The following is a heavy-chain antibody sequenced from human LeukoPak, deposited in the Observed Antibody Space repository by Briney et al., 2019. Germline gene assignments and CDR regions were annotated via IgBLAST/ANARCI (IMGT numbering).Heavy chain of an antibody. J-gene: IGHJ6*02. CDR3: ARFGVDYDMDV. Sequence: PGGSLRLSCAASGFTFSNFWMSWIRQPPGKGLEWIGQIHYSGRPDYNPSLKSRITISVDTSKNQLSLKVTSVTGADTAVYYCARFGVDYDMDVWGQGTTVTVSS. CDR1: GFTFSNFW. CDR2: IHYSGRP. D-gene: IGHD3-16*01. V-gene: IGHV4-59*01.